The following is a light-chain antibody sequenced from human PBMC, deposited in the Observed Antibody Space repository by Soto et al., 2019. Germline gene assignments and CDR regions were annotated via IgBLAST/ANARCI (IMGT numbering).Light chain of an antibody. CDR3: QSYDTSLNDWV. CDR2: GNY. CDR1: NCNTGAGYD. V-gene: IGLV1-40*01. Sequence: QSVLTQPPSVSGAPGQRVTISFTGSNCNTGAGYDVHWYQQFPGMAPKLLVFGNYERPSGVPDRFSGSKSGASASLAISGLQTDDEADYYCQSYDTSLNDWVFGGGTKLTVL. J-gene: IGLJ3*02.